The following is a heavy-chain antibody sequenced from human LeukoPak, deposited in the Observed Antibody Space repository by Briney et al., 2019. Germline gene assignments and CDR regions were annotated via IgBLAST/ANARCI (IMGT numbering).Heavy chain of an antibody. V-gene: IGHV1-18*01. J-gene: IGHJ6*02. D-gene: IGHD6-13*01. CDR3: ARFASSSWYVYYYYGMDV. CDR1: GYTFTSYG. CDR2: ISAYNGNT. Sequence: ASVKVSCKASGYTFTSYGISWVRQAPGQGLEWMGWISAYNGNTNYAQKLQGRVTMITDTSTSTAYMELRSLRSNDTAVYYCARFASSSWYVYYYYGMDVWGQGTTVTVSS.